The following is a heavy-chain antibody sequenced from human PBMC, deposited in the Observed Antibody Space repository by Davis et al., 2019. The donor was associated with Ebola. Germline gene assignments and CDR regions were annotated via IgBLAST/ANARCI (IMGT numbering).Heavy chain of an antibody. D-gene: IGHD2-15*01. CDR2: ISGSGGST. V-gene: IGHV3-23*01. J-gene: IGHJ5*02. CDR1: GFTFSSYA. Sequence: GESLKISCAASGFTFSSYAMSWVRQAPGKGLEWVSAISGSGGSTYYADSVKGRFTISRDNSKNTLYLQMNSLRAEDTAVYYCAKAGVRYYSGGSCLFGWFDPWGQGTLVTVSS. CDR3: AKAGVRYYSGGSCLFGWFDP.